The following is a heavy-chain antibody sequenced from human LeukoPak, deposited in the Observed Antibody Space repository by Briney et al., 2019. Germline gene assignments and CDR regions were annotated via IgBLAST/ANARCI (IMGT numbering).Heavy chain of an antibody. CDR3: ARDDGSATLGFDS. Sequence: SVKVSCKASGTTFSRTAISWVRQAPGQGLEWMGGVIPILGTTNYAQKFQDRVSITTDESTNTAYMEVSSLRSVDTAVYYCARDDGSATLGFDSWGQGTLVTVSS. V-gene: IGHV1-69*05. D-gene: IGHD1-26*01. CDR2: VIPILGTT. J-gene: IGHJ4*02. CDR1: GTTFSRTA.